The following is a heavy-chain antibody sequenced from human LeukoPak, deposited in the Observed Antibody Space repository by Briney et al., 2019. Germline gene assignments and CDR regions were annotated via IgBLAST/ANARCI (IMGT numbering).Heavy chain of an antibody. J-gene: IGHJ4*02. CDR2: IRSKAYGGTT. Sequence: PGGSLRLSCTASGFTFGDYAMGWVRQAPGKGLEWVGFIRSKAYGGTTESAASVKGRFTISRDDSKSIAYLHMNSLKTEDTGVYYCTKATAGQGLVQSTDYWGQGTLVTVSS. V-gene: IGHV3-49*04. CDR3: TKATAGQGLVQSTDY. D-gene: IGHD6-19*01. CDR1: GFTFGDYA.